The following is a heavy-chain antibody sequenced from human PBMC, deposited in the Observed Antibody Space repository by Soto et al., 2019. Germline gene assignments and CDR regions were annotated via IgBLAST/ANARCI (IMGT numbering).Heavy chain of an antibody. CDR1: GYTFTSYG. V-gene: IGHV1-18*01. Sequence: ASVKVSCKASGYTFTSYGISWVRQAPGQGLEWMGWISSYNGNTNYAQKLQGRVTITTDTSTSTAYMELRSLRSDDTAVYYCARDGELFPPIYGMDVWGQGTTVTVSS. J-gene: IGHJ6*02. CDR3: ARDGELFPPIYGMDV. D-gene: IGHD3-10*01. CDR2: ISSYNGNT.